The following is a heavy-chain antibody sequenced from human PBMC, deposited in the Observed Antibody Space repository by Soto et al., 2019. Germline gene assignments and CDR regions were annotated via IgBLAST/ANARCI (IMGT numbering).Heavy chain of an antibody. V-gene: IGHV3-30*18. D-gene: IGHD3-16*01. CDR2: ILYDGSDK. CDR3: AKWGEVSHNPGGNYYYGMDV. Sequence: QVQLVESGGGVVQPGRSLRLSCAASGFTFGNYGMHWVRQPPGKGLERMSSILYDGSDKYYADSVKGRFTISRDGSKNTLYLQMDSLRPEATAVYYCAKWGEVSHNPGGNYYYGMDVWGQGTTVTVSS. CDR1: GFTFGNYG. J-gene: IGHJ6*02.